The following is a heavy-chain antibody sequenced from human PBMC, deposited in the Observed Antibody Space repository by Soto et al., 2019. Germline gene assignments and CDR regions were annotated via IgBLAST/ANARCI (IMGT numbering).Heavy chain of an antibody. V-gene: IGHV4-31*03. D-gene: IGHD4-17*01. CDR3: ARSPDTDCGDYVARVGWFDY. CDR2: IYYSGST. J-gene: IGHJ4*02. Sequence: QVQLQESGPGLVKPSQTLSLTCTVSGGSISGGGYYWSWIRQHPGKGLEWIGYIYYSGSTYYNPSLKSRVTISVDTSKNQFSLKLSSVTAADTAVYYCARSPDTDCGDYVARVGWFDYWGQGTLVTVSS. CDR1: GGSISGGGYY.